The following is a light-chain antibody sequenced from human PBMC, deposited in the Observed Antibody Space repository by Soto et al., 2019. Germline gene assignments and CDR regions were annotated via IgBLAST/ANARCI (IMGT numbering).Light chain of an antibody. V-gene: IGLV2-14*01. CDR2: AVS. CDR1: SSDVGGYEY. CDR3: SSFTSSSNLPYV. J-gene: IGLJ1*01. Sequence: QSALTQPASVSGSPGQSITISCTGSSSDVGGYEYVSWYQQHPGKAPKLMIYAVSNRPSGVSTRFSGSKSGNTASLTISGLQADDEADYYCSSFTSSSNLPYVFGPGTKVTVL.